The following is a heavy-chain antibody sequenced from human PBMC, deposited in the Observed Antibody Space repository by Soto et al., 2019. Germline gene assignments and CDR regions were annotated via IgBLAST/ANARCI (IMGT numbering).Heavy chain of an antibody. V-gene: IGHV4-59*01. CDR2: IHYSAST. D-gene: IGHD3-16*02. J-gene: IGHJ4*02. CDR1: GGSTSTYY. CDR3: ARSYYDYVWGSYRSGEKSALAY. Sequence: SKILSLTCTVAGGSTSTYYRSWIRQPPGKGLEWIGYIHYSASTNYNTSLQSRVTISVDTSKDEFSLKLSSVTAEDTAVYYCARSYYDYVWGSYRSGEKSALAYLGQGNLVTVS.